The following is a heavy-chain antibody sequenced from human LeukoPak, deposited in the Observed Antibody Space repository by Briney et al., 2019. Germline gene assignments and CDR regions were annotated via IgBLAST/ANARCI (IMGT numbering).Heavy chain of an antibody. CDR3: ARGGYKYAY. CDR1: GFTFGDYV. CDR2: IRSKAYGGTT. V-gene: IGHV3-49*04. Sequence: GGSLRLSCTASGFTFGDYVMSCVRQAPGKGLEWVGFIRSKAYGGTTEYAASVKGRFTISRDDSKSSAYLQINSLKTDDTAVYYCARGGYKYAYWGQGALVTVSS. J-gene: IGHJ4*02. D-gene: IGHD5-24*01.